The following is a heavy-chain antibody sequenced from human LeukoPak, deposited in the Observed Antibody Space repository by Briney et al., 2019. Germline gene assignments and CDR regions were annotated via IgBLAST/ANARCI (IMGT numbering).Heavy chain of an antibody. Sequence: PGGSLRLSCAASGFTVSSNYMSWVRQAPGKGLEWVSVIYSGGSTYYADSVKGRFTISRDNSKNTLYLQMNSLRAEDTAVYYCAKDPERWSQHAFDIWGQGTMVTVSS. J-gene: IGHJ3*02. D-gene: IGHD5-24*01. CDR2: IYSGGST. CDR1: GFTVSSNY. CDR3: AKDPERWSQHAFDI. V-gene: IGHV3-66*01.